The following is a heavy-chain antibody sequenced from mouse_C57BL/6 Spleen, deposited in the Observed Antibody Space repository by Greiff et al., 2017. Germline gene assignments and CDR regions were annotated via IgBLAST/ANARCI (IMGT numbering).Heavy chain of an antibody. CDR2: IYPGDGDT. D-gene: IGHD1-1*01. J-gene: IGHJ1*03. Sequence: VHLVESGPELVKPGASVKISCKASGYAFSSSWMNWVKQRPGKGLEWIGRIYPGDGDTNYNGKFKGKATLTADKSSSTAYMQLSSLTSEDSAVYFCARTLITTVVDSFDVWGTGTTVTVSS. V-gene: IGHV1-82*01. CDR1: GYAFSSSW. CDR3: ARTLITTVVDSFDV.